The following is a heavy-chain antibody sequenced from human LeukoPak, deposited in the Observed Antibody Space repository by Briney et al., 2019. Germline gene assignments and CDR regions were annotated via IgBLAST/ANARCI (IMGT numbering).Heavy chain of an antibody. CDR3: ARVRRYCSSTSCYRNNWFDP. D-gene: IGHD2-2*01. V-gene: IGHV1-2*02. CDR2: INPNSGGT. J-gene: IGHJ5*02. Sequence: GASVEVSCTASGYTFTGYYMHWVRQAPGQGLEWMGWINPNSGGTNYAQKFQGRVTMTRDTSISTAYMELSRLRSDDTAVYYCARVRRYCSSTSCYRNNWFDPWGQGTLVPVSS. CDR1: GYTFTGYY.